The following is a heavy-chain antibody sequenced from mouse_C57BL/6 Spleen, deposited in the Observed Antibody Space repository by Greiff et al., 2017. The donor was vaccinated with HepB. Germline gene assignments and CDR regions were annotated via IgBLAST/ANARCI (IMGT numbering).Heavy chain of an antibody. D-gene: IGHD2-4*01. Sequence: QVHVKQPGAELVKPGASVKVSCKASGYTFTSYWMHWVKQRPGQGLEWIGRIHPSDSDTNYNQKFKGKATLTVDKSSSTAYMQLSSLTSEDSAVYYCATIYYDYGYYAMDYWGQGTSVTVSS. CDR1: GYTFTSYW. CDR3: ATIYYDYGYYAMDY. V-gene: IGHV1-74*01. J-gene: IGHJ4*01. CDR2: IHPSDSDT.